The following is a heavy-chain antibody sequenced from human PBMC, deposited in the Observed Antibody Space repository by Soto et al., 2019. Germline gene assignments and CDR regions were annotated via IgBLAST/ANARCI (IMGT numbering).Heavy chain of an antibody. J-gene: IGHJ3*02. CDR1: GGTFSSYA. V-gene: IGHV1-69*13. CDR3: ARSYIAVAFAFDI. CDR2: IIPIFGTA. D-gene: IGHD6-19*01. Sequence: GASVKVSCKASGGTFSSYAISWVRQAPGQGLEWMGGIIPIFGTANYAQKFQGRVTITADESTSTAYMELSSLRSEDTAVYYCARSYIAVAFAFDIWGQGTMVTVSS.